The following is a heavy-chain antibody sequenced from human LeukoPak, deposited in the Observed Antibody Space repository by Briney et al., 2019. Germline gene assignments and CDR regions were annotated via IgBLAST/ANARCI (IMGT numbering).Heavy chain of an antibody. Sequence: GGSLRLSCAASGFTFSNYWMHWVRQAPGNGLVWVSRIKGDGSHTIYADSVKGRFTISRDNAKNTLYLQMKSLRAEDTAVYYCVRDWDHFDFDSWGQGTLVTVSS. V-gene: IGHV3-74*01. CDR2: IKGDGSHT. J-gene: IGHJ5*01. D-gene: IGHD3-9*01. CDR1: GFTFSNYW. CDR3: VRDWDHFDFDS.